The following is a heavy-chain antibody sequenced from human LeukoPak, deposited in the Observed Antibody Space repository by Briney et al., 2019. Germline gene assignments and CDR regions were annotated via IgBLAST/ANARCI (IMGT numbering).Heavy chain of an antibody. J-gene: IGHJ6*03. CDR3: ARRAQDYYYYYMDV. V-gene: IGHV3-7*01. Sequence: GGSLRLSCAASGFTFSSYWMSWVRQAPGKGLEWVANIRQEGSEKYYVDSVKGRFTISRDNAKNSLYLQMNSLRAEDTAVSYCARRAQDYYYYYMDVWGKGTTVTVSS. CDR2: IRQEGSEK. CDR1: GFTFSSYW.